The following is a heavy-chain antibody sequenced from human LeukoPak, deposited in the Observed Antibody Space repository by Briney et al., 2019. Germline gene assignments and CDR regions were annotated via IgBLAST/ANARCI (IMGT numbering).Heavy chain of an antibody. V-gene: IGHV1-69*13. CDR1: GGTFSSYA. D-gene: IGHD3-16*02. Sequence: SVKVSCKASGGTFSSYAISWVRQAPGQGLEWMGGIIPIFGTANYAQKFQGRVTITADESTSTAYMELSSLRSEDTAVYYCARVHTQAHDYVWGSYRPEYYFDYWGQGTLVTVSS. CDR2: IIPIFGTA. CDR3: ARVHTQAHDYVWGSYRPEYYFDY. J-gene: IGHJ4*02.